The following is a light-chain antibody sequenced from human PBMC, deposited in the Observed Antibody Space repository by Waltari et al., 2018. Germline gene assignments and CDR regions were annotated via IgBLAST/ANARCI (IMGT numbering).Light chain of an antibody. V-gene: IGKV4-1*01. CDR2: WAS. J-gene: IGKJ1*01. CDR3: QQYYSLPWT. Sequence: DIVMTQSPDSLAVSLGERANINCKSSQSVLYSSNNKNHLAWYQQKPGQPPTLLVYWASTRESGVPDRFSGSGSGTDFTLTISSLQAEDVAVYYCQQYYSLPWTFGQGTKVEIK. CDR1: QSVLYSSNNKNH.